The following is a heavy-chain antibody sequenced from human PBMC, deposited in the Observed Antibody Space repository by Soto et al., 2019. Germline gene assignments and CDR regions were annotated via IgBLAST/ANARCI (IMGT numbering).Heavy chain of an antibody. V-gene: IGHV5-51*01. CDR1: GYTFSTYW. D-gene: IGHD5-18*01. Sequence: GESLKISCKGSGYTFSTYWIGWVRQKPGKGLDWMGIIYPGESDIRYSPSFQGQATISADKSISTAYLQWSSLKASDTAIYYCAKQGYGGYTFGAIDYWGQGALVTVSS. J-gene: IGHJ4*02. CDR2: IYPGESDI. CDR3: AKQGYGGYTFGAIDY.